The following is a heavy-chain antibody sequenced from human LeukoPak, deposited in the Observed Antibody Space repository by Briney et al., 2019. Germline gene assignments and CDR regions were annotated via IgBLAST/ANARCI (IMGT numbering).Heavy chain of an antibody. CDR3: ARVGWELRQGVGGENAFDI. V-gene: IGHV6-1*01. CDR1: GDSVSSNSAA. CDR2: TYYRSKWYN. J-gene: IGHJ3*02. D-gene: IGHD1-26*01. Sequence: SQTLSLTCAISGDSVSSNSAAWNWIRQSPSSGLEWLGRTYYRSKWYNDYAVSVKSRITINPDTSKNQFSLQLNSVTAEDTAVYYCARVGWELRQGVGGENAFDIWGQGTMVTVSS.